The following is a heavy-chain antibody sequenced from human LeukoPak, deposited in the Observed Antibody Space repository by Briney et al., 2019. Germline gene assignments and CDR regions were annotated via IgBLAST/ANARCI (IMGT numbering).Heavy chain of an antibody. J-gene: IGHJ5*02. CDR1: GGSFSGYY. Sequence: SETLSLTCAVYGGSFSGYYWSWIRQPPGKRLEWIGEINHSGSTNYNPSLKSRVTISVDTSKNQFSLKLSSVTAADTAVYYCARRPYCSSTSCSYDPWGQGTLVTVSS. D-gene: IGHD2-2*01. CDR2: INHSGST. CDR3: ARRPYCSSTSCSYDP. V-gene: IGHV4-34*01.